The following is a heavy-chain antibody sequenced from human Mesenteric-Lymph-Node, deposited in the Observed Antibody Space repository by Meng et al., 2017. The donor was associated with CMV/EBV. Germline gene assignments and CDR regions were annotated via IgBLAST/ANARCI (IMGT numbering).Heavy chain of an antibody. CDR3: ARDGDYYDSSGYNPFDY. V-gene: IGHV4-39*07. Sequence: QLQLQESGPGLVKPSETLSLTSPVSGGSISSSSYYWGWIRQPPGKGLEWIGSIYYSGSTYYNPSLKSRVTISVDTSKNQFSLKLSSVTAADTAVYYCARDGDYYDSSGYNPFDYWGQGTLVTVSS. CDR2: IYYSGST. J-gene: IGHJ4*02. CDR1: GGSISSSSYY. D-gene: IGHD3-22*01.